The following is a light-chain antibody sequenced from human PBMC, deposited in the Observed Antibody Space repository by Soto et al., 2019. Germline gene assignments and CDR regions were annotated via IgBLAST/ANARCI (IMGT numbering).Light chain of an antibody. V-gene: IGKV3-20*01. CDR1: QTGDSRY. Sequence: VIAQWRPDRRLTEGESAALARRAGQTGDSRYLAWYQQKPGQAPRLFIYGASSRATGIPDRFSGSGSGTDLNFTFSSLEPEGFAVHFCQLYGPPPRAIGQGTRLEIK. CDR3: QLYGPPPRA. CDR2: GAS. J-gene: IGKJ5*01.